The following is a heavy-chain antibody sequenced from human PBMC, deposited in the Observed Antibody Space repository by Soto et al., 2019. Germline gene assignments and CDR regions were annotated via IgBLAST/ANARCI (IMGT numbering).Heavy chain of an antibody. CDR3: ARDDRFGYSYGPGDY. CDR1: CGYIISGDYY. D-gene: IGHD5-18*01. CDR2: IYYSGRT. Sequence: SETQRLTYTVSCGYIISGDYYWSWIRQPPGKGLEWIGYIYYSGRTYYNPSLKSRVTISVDTSKNQFFLKLNSVTAADTAVYYCARDDRFGYSYGPGDYWGQRTLVTVSS. J-gene: IGHJ4*02. V-gene: IGHV4-30-4*01.